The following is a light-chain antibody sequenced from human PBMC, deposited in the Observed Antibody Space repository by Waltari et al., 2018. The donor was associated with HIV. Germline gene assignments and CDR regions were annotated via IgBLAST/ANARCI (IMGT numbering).Light chain of an antibody. J-gene: IGLJ2*01. Sequence: QSVLTQPPSVSAAPGQTVTISCSGSSSTLANDYVSWYQHVPGAAPNLLIYDNKKRPSGMPDRFSGSKSGTSATLDITGLQTGDEADYYCGTWDPRLSVGVFGGGTKLTVL. CDR1: SSTLANDY. CDR3: GTWDPRLSVGV. CDR2: DNK. V-gene: IGLV1-51*01.